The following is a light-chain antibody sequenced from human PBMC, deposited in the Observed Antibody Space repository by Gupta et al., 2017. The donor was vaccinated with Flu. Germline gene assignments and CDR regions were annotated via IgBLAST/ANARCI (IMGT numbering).Light chain of an antibody. CDR2: STN. V-gene: IGLV8-61*01. CDR3: VLYMRSGISV. J-gene: IGLJ3*02. CDR1: SGSVSASFF. Sequence: QTVVTQEPSISVSPGGTVTLTCGLTSGSVSASFFPTWYQQTPGHSPRTLIFSTNIRSSGVPDRFSGSILGDRAALTITGAQADDDSDYYCVLYMRSGISVFGGGTRLTVL.